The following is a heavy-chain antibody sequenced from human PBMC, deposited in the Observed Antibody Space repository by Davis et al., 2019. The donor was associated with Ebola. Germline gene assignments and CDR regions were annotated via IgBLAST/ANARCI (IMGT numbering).Heavy chain of an antibody. J-gene: IGHJ5*02. CDR1: GGTFSSYA. CDR3: ARAITTIVVGNWFDP. V-gene: IGHV1-69*04. D-gene: IGHD3-22*01. CDR2: IIPILGIA. Sequence: SVKVSCKASGGTFSSYAISWVRQAPGQGLEWMGRIIPILGIANYAQKLQGRVTMTTDTSTSTAYMELRSLRSDDTAVYYCARAITTIVVGNWFDPWGQGTLVTVSS.